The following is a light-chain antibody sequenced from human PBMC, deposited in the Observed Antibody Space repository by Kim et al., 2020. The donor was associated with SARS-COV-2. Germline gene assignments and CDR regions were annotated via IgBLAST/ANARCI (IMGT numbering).Light chain of an antibody. CDR3: HAWDPSAV. CDR1: KLGDKY. Sequence: SYELTQPPSVSVSLGQTASITCSGDKLGDKYACWYQQKPGQSSVLVIYQDSKRPSGIPERFPPSNSGHTSTLTISGPQAMDEADYYFHAWDPSAVFGGG. CDR2: QDS. J-gene: IGLJ2*01. V-gene: IGLV3-1*01.